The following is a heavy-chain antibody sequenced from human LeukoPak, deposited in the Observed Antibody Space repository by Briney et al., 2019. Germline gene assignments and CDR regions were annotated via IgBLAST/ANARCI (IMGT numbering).Heavy chain of an antibody. V-gene: IGHV3-23*01. CDR1: GFTFSSYA. D-gene: IGHD2-2*01. CDR3: AKDHSTGSTPFDY. Sequence: PGGSLRLSCAASGFTFSSYAMSWVRQAPGKGLEWVSAISGSGGSTYYADTVKGRFTISRDNSRNTLYLQMNSLRAEDTAVYYCAKDHSTGSTPFDYWGQGALVTVSS. J-gene: IGHJ4*02. CDR2: ISGSGGST.